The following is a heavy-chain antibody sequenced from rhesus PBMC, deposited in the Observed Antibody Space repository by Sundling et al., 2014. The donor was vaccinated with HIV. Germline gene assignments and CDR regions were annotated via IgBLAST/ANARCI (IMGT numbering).Heavy chain of an antibody. CDR2: INPNNGNT. V-gene: IGHV1-200*01. Sequence: QVQLVQSGAEVKKPGASVKLSCKTSGYPFTSYSINWVRQAPGQGLEWMGWINPNNGNTAYAQKFQGRVTMTGDTSTSTAYMELSSLRSDDTAVYYCAKTAAAGWYYFDYWGQGVLVTVSS. J-gene: IGHJ4*01. CDR1: GYPFTSYS. CDR3: AKTAAAGWYYFDY. D-gene: IGHD6-25*01.